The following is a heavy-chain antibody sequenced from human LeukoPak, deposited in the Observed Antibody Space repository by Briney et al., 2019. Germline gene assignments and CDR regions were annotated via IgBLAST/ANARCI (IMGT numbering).Heavy chain of an antibody. CDR3: ARQLYPTGTFGMDV. D-gene: IGHD1-1*01. CDR2: IYYSGST. Sequence: SETLSLTCTVSGGSIRSYYWSWIRQPPGKGLEWIGYIYYSGSTNYNPSLKSRVTISVDTSKKQFSLKLSSVTAADTAVYYCARQLYPTGTFGMDVWGQGTTVTVSS. V-gene: IGHV4-59*08. CDR1: GGSIRSYY. J-gene: IGHJ6*02.